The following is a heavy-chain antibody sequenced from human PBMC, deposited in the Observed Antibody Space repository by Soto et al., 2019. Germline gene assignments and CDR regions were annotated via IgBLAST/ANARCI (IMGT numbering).Heavy chain of an antibody. CDR1: GLTFIRYA. D-gene: IGHD3-16*02. J-gene: IGHJ4*02. V-gene: IGHV3-23*01. Sequence: EVQVLESGGGLIEPGGSLSLSCAFSGLTFIRYAASWVRQAPGKGLEWVSGIDTSGHNTYYADSVKGRFTLARDNSNKTLFLQMNNLRAEDTAVYYCPKAVVEYLYFVNNWGQGILVTVSS. CDR3: PKAVVEYLYFVNN. CDR2: IDTSGHNT.